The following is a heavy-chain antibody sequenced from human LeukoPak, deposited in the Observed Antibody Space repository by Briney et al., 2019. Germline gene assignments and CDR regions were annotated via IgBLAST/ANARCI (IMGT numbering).Heavy chain of an antibody. Sequence: SETLSLTCAVYGGSFSGYYWGWIRQPPGKGLEWIGEINHSGDATYNPSLKSRVTISVDTSKNQFSLKLSSVTAADTAVYYCARVESYGPRSFDPWGQGTLVTVSS. V-gene: IGHV4-34*01. D-gene: IGHD5-18*01. CDR2: INHSGDA. J-gene: IGHJ5*02. CDR3: ARVESYGPRSFDP. CDR1: GGSFSGYY.